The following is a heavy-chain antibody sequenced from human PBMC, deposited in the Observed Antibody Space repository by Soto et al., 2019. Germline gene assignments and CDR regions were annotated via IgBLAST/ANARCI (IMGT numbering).Heavy chain of an antibody. J-gene: IGHJ5*02. CDR1: GFTFSSYS. D-gene: IGHD6-13*01. Sequence: EVQLVESGGGLVKPGGSLRLSCAASGFTFSSYSMNWVRQAPGKGLEWVSSISSSSSYIYYADSVKGRFTISRDNAKNPLYLQMKGLRAEDTAVYYCARDGLYFSRSSWYDWFDPWGQGTLVTVSS. V-gene: IGHV3-21*01. CDR3: ARDGLYFSRSSWYDWFDP. CDR2: ISSSSSYI.